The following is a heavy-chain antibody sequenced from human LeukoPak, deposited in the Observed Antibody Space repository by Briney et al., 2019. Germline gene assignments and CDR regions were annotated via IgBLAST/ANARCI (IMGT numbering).Heavy chain of an antibody. CDR2: ISGSGVAT. V-gene: IGHV3-23*01. CDR1: GFTFSSYA. J-gene: IGHJ4*02. Sequence: GGSLRLSCAASGFTFSSYAVGWVRQAPGKGLEWVSSISGSGVATYSADSVKGRFTISRDNSKNTLYLQMNSVRAEDTAVYYCAKDWGYSTSQGYYFDYWGQGTVVTVSS. D-gene: IGHD6-13*01. CDR3: AKDWGYSTSQGYYFDY.